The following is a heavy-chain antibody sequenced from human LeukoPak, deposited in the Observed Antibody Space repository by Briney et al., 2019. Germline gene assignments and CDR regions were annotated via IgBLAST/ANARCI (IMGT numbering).Heavy chain of an antibody. V-gene: IGHV3-30*18. Sequence: PGRSLRLSCSASGFSFSTYAIHWVRQAPGKGLEWVAVISYDGSTKYYADSVKGRFTISRDNSKNTLYLQMNSLRAEDTAVYYCAKGTGSGWFDCFDYWAQGTLVTVSS. CDR3: AKGTGSGWFDCFDY. D-gene: IGHD6-19*01. J-gene: IGHJ4*02. CDR2: ISYDGSTK. CDR1: GFSFSTYA.